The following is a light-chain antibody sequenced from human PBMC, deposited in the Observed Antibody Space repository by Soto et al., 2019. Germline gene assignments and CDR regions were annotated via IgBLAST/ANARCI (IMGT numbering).Light chain of an antibody. CDR3: QQYNPPLT. CDR1: QTISSW. J-gene: IGKJ4*01. Sequence: DIQMTQSPSTLSASVGDRVTITCRASQTISSWLAWYQQKPGKAPELLIYDASSLESGVPSRFSGSGSGTEYTLTISSLQPDDFATYYCQQYNPPLTFGGGTKVDIK. V-gene: IGKV1-5*01. CDR2: DAS.